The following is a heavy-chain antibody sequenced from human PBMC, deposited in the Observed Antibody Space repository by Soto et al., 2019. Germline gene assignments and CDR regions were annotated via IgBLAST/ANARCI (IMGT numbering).Heavy chain of an antibody. V-gene: IGHV3-30*18. CDR1: RFTFSSYG. J-gene: IGHJ4*02. CDR2: ISHDGSNK. D-gene: IGHD3-16*02. Sequence: QVQLVESGGGVVQPGRSLRLSCAASRFTFSSYGMHWVRQAPGKGLEWVAVISHDGSNKYYADSVKGRFTISRDNSKNTLFLHMNSMRAEDTAAYHCAKDDNYDYVWGTYRSLYFDYWGQGTLVTVSA. CDR3: AKDDNYDYVWGTYRSLYFDY.